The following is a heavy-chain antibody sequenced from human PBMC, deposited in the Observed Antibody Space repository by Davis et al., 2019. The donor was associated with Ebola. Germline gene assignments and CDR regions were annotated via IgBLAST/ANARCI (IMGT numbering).Heavy chain of an antibody. D-gene: IGHD1-26*01. J-gene: IGHJ4*02. CDR2: IGGSGNTI. V-gene: IGHV3-48*03. CDR3: ARPSGSYPNHLFDY. Sequence: GGSLRLSCVVSAFNFNRFELNWVRQAPGKGLEWVSYIGGSGNTIYYADRVKGRFTISRDNANNSLYLQMNSLRAEDTAVYYCARPSGSYPNHLFDYWGQGTLVTVSS. CDR1: AFNFNRFE.